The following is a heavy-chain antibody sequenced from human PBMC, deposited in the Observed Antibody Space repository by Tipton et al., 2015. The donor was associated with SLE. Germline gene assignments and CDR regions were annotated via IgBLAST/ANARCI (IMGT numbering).Heavy chain of an antibody. CDR1: GYTFTTYF. D-gene: IGHD6-6*01. CDR2: VDPSGGGT. Sequence: QVQLVQSGAEVREPGASVKVSCKASGYTFTTYFIYWMRQAPGQGLEWVGTVDPSGGGTSYSQKFQGRVTVTTDTSTSTAYMELRSLRSDDTAVYYCVARVDWYFDLWGRGTLVTVSS. V-gene: IGHV1-46*01. J-gene: IGHJ2*01. CDR3: VARVDWYFDL.